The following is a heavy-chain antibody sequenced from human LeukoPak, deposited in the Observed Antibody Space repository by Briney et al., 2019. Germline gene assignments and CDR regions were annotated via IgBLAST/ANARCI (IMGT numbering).Heavy chain of an antibody. CDR1: GYTFTSYA. J-gene: IGHJ3*02. Sequence: GASVTVSCKASGYTFTSYAMHWVRQAPGQRLEWMGWINAGNGNTKYSQKFQGRVTITRDTSASTAYMELSSLRSEDTAVYYCAGEDYYDTRAFDIWGQGTMVTVSS. CDR3: AGEDYYDTRAFDI. D-gene: IGHD3-22*01. V-gene: IGHV1-3*01. CDR2: INAGNGNT.